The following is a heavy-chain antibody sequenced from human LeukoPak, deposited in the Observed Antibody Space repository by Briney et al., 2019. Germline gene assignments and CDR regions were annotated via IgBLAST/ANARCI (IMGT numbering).Heavy chain of an antibody. CDR2: ISSSSSTI. D-gene: IGHD5-24*01. CDR1: GFTFSSYS. Sequence: GGSLRLSCAASGFTFSSYSMNWVRQAPGKGLEWVSYISSSSSTIYYADSVKGRFTISRDDSKNTLYLQMNSLRAEDTAVYYCARRWLQGQDYYGMDDWGQGTTVTVSS. V-gene: IGHV3-48*01. CDR3: ARRWLQGQDYYGMDD. J-gene: IGHJ6*02.